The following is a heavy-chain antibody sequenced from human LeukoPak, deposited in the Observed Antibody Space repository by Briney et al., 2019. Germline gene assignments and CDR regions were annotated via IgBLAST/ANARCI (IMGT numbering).Heavy chain of an antibody. V-gene: IGHV3-48*03. J-gene: IGHJ6*02. CDR3: ASSGYYAYYYYGMDV. CDR2: ISSSGSTI. D-gene: IGHD3-22*01. Sequence: GGSLRLSCAASGFTFSSYEMNWVRQAPGKGLEWVSYISSSGSTIYYADSVKGRFTISRDNAKNLLYLQMNSLRAEDTAVYYCASSGYYAYYYYGMDVWGQGTTVTVSS. CDR1: GFTFSSYE.